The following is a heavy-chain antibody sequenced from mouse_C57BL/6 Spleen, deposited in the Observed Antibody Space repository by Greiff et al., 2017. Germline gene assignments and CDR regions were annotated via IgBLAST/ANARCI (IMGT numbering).Heavy chain of an antibody. CDR1: GYTFTGYW. Sequence: QVQLQQSGAELMKPGASVKLSCKATGYTFTGYWIEWVKQRPGHGLEWIGEILPGSGSTNYNEKFTGKATFTADTSSNPAYMQLSSLTTEDSAIYCCAKFTTRVALDYWGQGTTLTVSS. D-gene: IGHD1-1*01. CDR3: AKFTTRVALDY. J-gene: IGHJ2*01. CDR2: ILPGSGST. V-gene: IGHV1-9*01.